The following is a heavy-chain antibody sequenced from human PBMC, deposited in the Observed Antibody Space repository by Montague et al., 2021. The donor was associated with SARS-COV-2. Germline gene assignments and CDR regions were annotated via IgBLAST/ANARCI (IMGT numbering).Heavy chain of an antibody. V-gene: IGHV4-34*07. CDR3: VTPGKTAVAGQFDY. Sequence: SETLSLTCAVNSSSFLPYYWSWIRQPPGGGLEWIGEVNPSGNAFYNSSLNSRVAISLDTPNNQFSLKITSLIVADTAIYYCVTPGKTAVAGQFDYWGPGILVTVSS. CDR1: SSSFLPYY. D-gene: IGHD6-19*01. CDR2: VNPSGNA. J-gene: IGHJ4*02.